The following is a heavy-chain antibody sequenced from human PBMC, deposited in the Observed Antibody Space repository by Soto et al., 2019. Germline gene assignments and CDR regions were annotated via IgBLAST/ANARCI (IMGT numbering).Heavy chain of an antibody. J-gene: IGHJ2*01. CDR3: ARGTNWADWYFDL. CDR1: GYTFISYD. D-gene: IGHD7-27*01. CDR2: MNPNSGNT. V-gene: IGHV1-8*01. Sequence: QVQLVQSGAEVKKPGASVKVSCRASGYTFISYDINWVRQATGQGLEWMGWMNPNSGNTGYARKFQGSVTMTRNTSISTAYMDLSSLSSEDTAVYYCARGTNWADWYFDLWGRGTLVTVSS.